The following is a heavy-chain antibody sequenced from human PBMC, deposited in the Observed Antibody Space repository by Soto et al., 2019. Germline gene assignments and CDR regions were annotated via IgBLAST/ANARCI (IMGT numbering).Heavy chain of an antibody. V-gene: IGHV6-1*01. J-gene: IGHJ6*02. Sequence: PSQTLSLTCAISGDSVSSNSAAWNWIRQSPSRGLEWLGRTYYRSKWYNDYAVSVKSRITINPDTSKNQFSLQLNSVTPEDTAVYYCARSGRIRASEDYYGSGSYSPSYYYGMDVWGQGTTVTVSS. CDR2: TYYRSKWYN. D-gene: IGHD3-10*01. CDR1: GDSVSSNSAA. CDR3: ARSGRIRASEDYYGSGSYSPSYYYGMDV.